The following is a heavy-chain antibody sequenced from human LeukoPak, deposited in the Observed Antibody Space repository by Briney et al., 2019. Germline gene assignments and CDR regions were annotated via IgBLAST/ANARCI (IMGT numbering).Heavy chain of an antibody. J-gene: IGHJ5*02. V-gene: IGHV1-2*02. D-gene: IGHD6-13*01. Sequence: ASVKVSCKASGYTFTGYYMHWVRQAPGQGLEWMGWINPNSGGTNYAQKFQGRVTMTRDTSISTAYMELSRLRSDDTAVYYCARVRAAGISWFDPWGQGTLVTVSS. CDR1: GYTFTGYY. CDR2: INPNSGGT. CDR3: ARVRAAGISWFDP.